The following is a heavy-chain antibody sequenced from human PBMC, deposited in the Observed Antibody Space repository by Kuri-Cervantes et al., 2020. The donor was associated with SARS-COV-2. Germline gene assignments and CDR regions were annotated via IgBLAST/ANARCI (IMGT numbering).Heavy chain of an antibody. V-gene: IGHV1-24*01. Sequence: ASVKVSCKASGYTLTELSMHWVRQAPGKGLEWMGGFDPEDGETIYAQKFQGRVTMTEDTSTDTAYMELSSLRSEDTAVYYCATVSSGDIVVVAATRPGLAYFQHWGQGTLVTVSS. D-gene: IGHD2-15*01. CDR2: FDPEDGET. J-gene: IGHJ1*01. CDR3: ATVSSGDIVVVAATRPGLAYFQH. CDR1: GYTLTELS.